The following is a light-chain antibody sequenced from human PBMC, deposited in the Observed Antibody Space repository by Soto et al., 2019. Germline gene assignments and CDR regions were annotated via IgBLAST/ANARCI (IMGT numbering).Light chain of an antibody. CDR3: LQYNNWPRT. CDR2: DAS. J-gene: IGKJ1*01. CDR1: QSISSS. Sequence: EIVMTQSPVTLSVSPGERATLSCRASQSISSSLAWFQQKAGQPPRLLIFDASTRANGVPARFSGSGSGTEFTLTVSSLQSEDFAVYYCLQYNNWPRTFGHGTKVEIK. V-gene: IGKV3-15*01.